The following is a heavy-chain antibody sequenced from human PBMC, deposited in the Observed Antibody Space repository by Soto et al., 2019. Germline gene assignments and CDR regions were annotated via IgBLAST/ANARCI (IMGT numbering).Heavy chain of an antibody. Sequence: GASVKVSCKASGYTFTSYGISWVRQAPGQGLEWMGWISAYNGNTNYAQKLQGRVTMTTDTSTSTAYMELRSLRSDDTAVYYCARFACSSTSCYTDRATYYYYGMDVWRQGTTVTVSS. CDR3: ARFACSSTSCYTDRATYYYYGMDV. CDR1: GYTFTSYG. D-gene: IGHD2-2*02. J-gene: IGHJ6*02. CDR2: ISAYNGNT. V-gene: IGHV1-18*04.